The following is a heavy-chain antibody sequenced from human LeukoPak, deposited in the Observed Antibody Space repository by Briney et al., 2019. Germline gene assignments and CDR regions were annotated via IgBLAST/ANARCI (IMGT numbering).Heavy chain of an antibody. CDR1: GGSFSGYY. Sequence: SETLSLTCAVYGGSFSGYYWSWIRQPPGKGLEWIGEINHSGSTNYNPSLKSRVTISVDTSKNQFSLKLSSVTAADTAVYYCPRSNDLWSPYCFDYWGQGTLVTVSS. J-gene: IGHJ4*02. CDR3: PRSNDLWSPYCFDY. CDR2: INHSGST. V-gene: IGHV4-34*01. D-gene: IGHD3-10*01.